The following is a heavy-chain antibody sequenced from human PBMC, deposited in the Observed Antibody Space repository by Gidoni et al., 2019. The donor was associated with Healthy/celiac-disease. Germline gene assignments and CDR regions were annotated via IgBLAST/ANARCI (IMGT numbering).Heavy chain of an antibody. CDR3: ARGLVRFLEWLVSGYYGMDV. J-gene: IGHJ6*02. Sequence: QVQLVESGGGVVQPGRSLSLSCAASGFPFSSYAMHWVRQAPGKGLEWVAVISYDGSNKYYADSGKGRFTISRDNSKNTLYLQMNSLRAEDTAVYYCARGLVRFLEWLVSGYYGMDVWGQGTTVTVSS. CDR1: GFPFSSYA. CDR2: ISYDGSNK. D-gene: IGHD3-3*01. V-gene: IGHV3-30-3*01.